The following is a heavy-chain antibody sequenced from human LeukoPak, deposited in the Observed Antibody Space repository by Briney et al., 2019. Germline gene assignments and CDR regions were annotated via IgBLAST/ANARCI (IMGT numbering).Heavy chain of an antibody. J-gene: IGHJ4*02. Sequence: PSETLSLTCAVYGGPFSGYYLSWIRQSPGKALEGTQEIDQTGSASSNPSLKSRVTFSVDTSKNQFSLKLTSVTAADTAVYYCASSNGGILNYWGQGTLVIVSS. CDR3: ASSNGGILNY. V-gene: IGHV4-34*01. CDR2: IDQTGSA. D-gene: IGHD1-1*01. CDR1: GGPFSGYY.